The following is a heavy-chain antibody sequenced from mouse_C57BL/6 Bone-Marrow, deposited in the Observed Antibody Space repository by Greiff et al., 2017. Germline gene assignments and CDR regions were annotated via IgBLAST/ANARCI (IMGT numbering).Heavy chain of an antibody. CDR2: ISSGGSYT. CDR1: GFTFSSYG. J-gene: IGHJ3*01. Sequence: VQLKESGGDLVKPGGSLKLSCAASGFTFSSYGMSWVRQTPDKRLEWVATISSGGSYTYYPDSVKGRFTISRDTAKNTLYLQMSSLKSEDTAMYYCARLYYGSSLAWFAYWGQGTLVTVSA. D-gene: IGHD1-1*01. CDR3: ARLYYGSSLAWFAY. V-gene: IGHV5-6*01.